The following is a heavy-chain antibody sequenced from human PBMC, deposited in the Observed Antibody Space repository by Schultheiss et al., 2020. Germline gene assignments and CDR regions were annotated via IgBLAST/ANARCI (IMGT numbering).Heavy chain of an antibody. CDR3: ARGKPYDGLDV. CDR1: GCTFSSYA. J-gene: IGHJ3*01. Sequence: GESLKISCAASGCTFSSYAMSWVRQAPGKGLEWVSAISGSGGSTYYADSVKGRFTISRDNSKNTLYLQMNSLRGEDTAVYYCARGKPYDGLDVWGQGTMVTVSS. CDR2: ISGSGGST. V-gene: IGHV3-23*01.